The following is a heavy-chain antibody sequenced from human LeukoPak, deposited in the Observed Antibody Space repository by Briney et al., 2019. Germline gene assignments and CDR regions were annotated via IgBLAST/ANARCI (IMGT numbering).Heavy chain of an antibody. J-gene: IGHJ4*02. CDR3: ARLLRRYYYGSGSYRSPFDY. V-gene: IGHV4-39*07. D-gene: IGHD3-10*01. CDR1: GGSISSSSYY. Sequence: SETLSLTCTVSGGSISSSSYYWGWIRQPPGKGLEWIGSIYYSGSTYYNPSLKSRVTISVDTSKNQFSLKLSSVTAADTAVYYCARLLRRYYYGSGSYRSPFDYWGQGTLVTVSS. CDR2: IYYSGST.